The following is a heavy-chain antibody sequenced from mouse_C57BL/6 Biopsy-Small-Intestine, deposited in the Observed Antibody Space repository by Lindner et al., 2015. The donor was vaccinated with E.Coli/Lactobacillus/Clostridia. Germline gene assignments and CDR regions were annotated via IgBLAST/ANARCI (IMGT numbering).Heavy chain of an antibody. D-gene: IGHD4-1*01. Sequence: VQLQESGPKLVKPGASVKISCKASGYTFTDYYINWVKQRPGQGLEWIGWIYPGSGNPEYDEKFKVKATLTVDTSSSTAYMQLSSLTSEDSAVYFCARGAGTFDYWGQGTTLTVSS. CDR3: ARGAGTFDY. CDR1: GYTFTDYY. J-gene: IGHJ2*01. V-gene: IGHV1-84*01. CDR2: IYPGSGNP.